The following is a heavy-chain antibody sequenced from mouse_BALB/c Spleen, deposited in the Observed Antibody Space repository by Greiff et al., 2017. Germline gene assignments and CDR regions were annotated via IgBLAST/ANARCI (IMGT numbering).Heavy chain of an antibody. J-gene: IGHJ2*01. D-gene: IGHD2-1*01. V-gene: IGHV3-6*02. CDR2: ISYDGSN. CDR1: GYSITSGYY. Sequence: EVKLLESGPGLVKPSQSLSLTCSVTGYSITSGYYRNWIRQFPGNKLEWMGYISYDGSNNYNPSLKNRISITRDTSKNQFFLKLNSVTTEDTATYYCAREDGNYVYFDYWGQGTTLTVSS. CDR3: AREDGNYVYFDY.